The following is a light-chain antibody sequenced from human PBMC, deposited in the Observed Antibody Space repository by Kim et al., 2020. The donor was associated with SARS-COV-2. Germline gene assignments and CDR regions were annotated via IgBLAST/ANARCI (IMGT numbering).Light chain of an antibody. CDR1: QGIRSY. CDR3: QKHNSYPFA. Sequence: ASVGDRVTITCRASQGIRSYLAWYQQKPGKAPKLLIYAAGTLQRGVPSRFSGSGSGTDFTLTISSLQPEDVATYYCQKHNSYPFAFGGGTKVEIK. J-gene: IGKJ4*01. V-gene: IGKV1-27*01. CDR2: AAG.